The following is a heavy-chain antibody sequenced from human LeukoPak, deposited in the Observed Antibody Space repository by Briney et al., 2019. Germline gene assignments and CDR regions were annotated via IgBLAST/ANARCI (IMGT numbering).Heavy chain of an antibody. V-gene: IGHV4-39*01. J-gene: IGHJ4*02. CDR3: ARHEEEDGYSAKTIDY. CDR1: GGSISSSNNY. CDR2: IYYSGTAT. Sequence: PSETLSLTCTVSGGSISSSNNYWGWVRQPPGKGLEWIGTIYYSGTATYYKPSLKSRVTISVDTSKNQFSLKLSSVTAADTAVYYCARHEEEDGYSAKTIDYWGQGTLVTVSS. D-gene: IGHD5-24*01.